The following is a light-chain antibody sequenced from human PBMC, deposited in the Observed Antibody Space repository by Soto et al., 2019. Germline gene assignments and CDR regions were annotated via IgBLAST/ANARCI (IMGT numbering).Light chain of an antibody. CDR1: QSISSW. CDR3: QQYNSYPYT. CDR2: DAS. J-gene: IGKJ2*01. V-gene: IGKV1-5*01. Sequence: DIQMTQSPSTLSASVGDRVTITCRASQSISSWLAWYQQKPGKAPKVPIYDASSLESGVPSRFSGSGSGTEFTLTISSLQPDDFATYYCQQYNSYPYTFGQGTKLEIK.